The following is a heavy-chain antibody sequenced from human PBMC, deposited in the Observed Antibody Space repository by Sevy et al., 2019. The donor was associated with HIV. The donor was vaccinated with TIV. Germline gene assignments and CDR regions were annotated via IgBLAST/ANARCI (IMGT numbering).Heavy chain of an antibody. CDR3: ARDCSSTSCLWGLDV. CDR2: IKLDGSGK. CDR1: GFTFSNYW. Sequence: GGSLRLSCAASGFTFSNYWMSWVRQAPGKGLEWVANIKLDGSGKYYVDSVKGRFTISRDNAKNSLYLQMNSLRAEDTALYYCARDCSSTSCLWGLDVWGQGTTVTVSS. D-gene: IGHD2-2*01. V-gene: IGHV3-7*03. J-gene: IGHJ6*02.